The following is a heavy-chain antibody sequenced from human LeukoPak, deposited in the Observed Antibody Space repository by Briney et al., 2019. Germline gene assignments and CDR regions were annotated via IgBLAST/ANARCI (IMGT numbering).Heavy chain of an antibody. CDR3: ARAHYDFWSAYLDY. D-gene: IGHD3-3*01. CDR1: GGSISSYS. CDR2: TYTSGST. V-gene: IGHV4-4*07. Sequence: SETLFLTCTVSGGSISSYSWSWIRQPAGKGLEWIGRTYTSGSTNYNPSLKSRVTMSVDTSKNQFSLKLSSVTAADTAVYYCARAHYDFWSAYLDYWGQGTLVTVSS. J-gene: IGHJ4*02.